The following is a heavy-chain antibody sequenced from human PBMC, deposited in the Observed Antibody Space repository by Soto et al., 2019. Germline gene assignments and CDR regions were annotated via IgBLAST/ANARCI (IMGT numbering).Heavy chain of an antibody. CDR1: GGSISSYY. V-gene: IGHV4-59*01. D-gene: IGHD6-6*01. CDR3: ARASAARQFDY. Sequence: SETLSLTCTVSGGSISSYYWSWIRQPPGKGLEWIGYIYYSGSTNYNPSLKSRVTISVDTSKNQFSLKLSSVTAADTAVYYCARASAARQFDYWGQGTLVTVSS. CDR2: IYYSGST. J-gene: IGHJ4*02.